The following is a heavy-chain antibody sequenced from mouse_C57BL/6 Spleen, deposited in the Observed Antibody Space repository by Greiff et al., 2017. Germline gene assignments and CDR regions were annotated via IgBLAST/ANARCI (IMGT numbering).Heavy chain of an antibody. CDR2: IDPNSGGT. V-gene: IGHV1-72*01. CDR1: GYTFTSYW. Sequence: QVQLKQPGAELVKPGASVKLSCKASGYTFTSYWMHWVKQRPGRGLEWIGRIDPNSGGTKYNEKFKSKATLTVDKPSSTAYMQLSSLTSEDSAVYYCAREGAQAPHYWGQGTLVTVSA. D-gene: IGHD3-2*02. CDR3: AREGAQAPHY. J-gene: IGHJ3*01.